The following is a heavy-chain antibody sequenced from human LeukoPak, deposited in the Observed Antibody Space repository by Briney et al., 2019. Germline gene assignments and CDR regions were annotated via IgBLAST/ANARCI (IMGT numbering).Heavy chain of an antibody. CDR3: ATRPGGSTWHGVFDF. CDR1: GVSIRSYF. D-gene: IGHD6-13*01. CDR2: THYNGKT. J-gene: IGHJ4*02. V-gene: IGHV4-59*01. Sequence: SATLSLTCSVSGVSIRSYFWSWIRQSPGKGLEWLGYTHYNGKTKYSPSLNSRVTMSVDTSRSQFSLNLRSVTAADTALYYCATRPGGSTWHGVFDFWSRGTLVTVSS.